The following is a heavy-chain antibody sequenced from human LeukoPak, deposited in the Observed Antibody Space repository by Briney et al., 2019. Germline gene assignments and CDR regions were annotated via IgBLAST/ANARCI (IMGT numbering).Heavy chain of an antibody. V-gene: IGHV3-30*03. CDR3: AGDIAHIVYAFDI. CDR1: GFTFSSYG. Sequence: PGGSLRLSCAASGFTFSSYGMHWVRQAPGKGLEWVAVISYDGSNKYYADSVKGRFTISRDNSKNTLYLQMNSLRAGDTAVYYCAGDIAHIVYAFDIWGQGTMVTVSS. J-gene: IGHJ3*02. CDR2: ISYDGSNK. D-gene: IGHD2-15*01.